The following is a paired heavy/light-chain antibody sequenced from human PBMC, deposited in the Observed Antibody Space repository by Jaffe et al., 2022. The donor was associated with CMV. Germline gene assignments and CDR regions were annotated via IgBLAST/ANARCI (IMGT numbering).Heavy chain of an antibody. Sequence: EVQLVESGGGLVQPGGSLKLSCAASGFTFSDSDIHWVRQASGRGLEWVGRIGGKAKNYATGFAASVKGRFTISRDDSKNTAYLQLNSLKVEDTAVYFCARLTFPGGAGEYWGQGTLVTVSS. V-gene: IGHV3-73*01. CDR1: GFTFSDSD. CDR3: ARLTFPGGAGEY. CDR2: IGGKAKNYAT. D-gene: IGHD2-21*01. J-gene: IGHJ4*02.
Light chain of an antibody. CDR2: KAS. J-gene: IGKJ2*01. CDR1: QSISRW. Sequence: DIQMTQSPSTLSASVGDRVTITCRASQSISRWLAWYQHKPGKAPKLLIYKASSLESGVPARFSGGGSGTEFTLTISSLQPDDFATYYCQQYDNFLYTFGQGTKLEIK. CDR3: QQYDNFLYT. V-gene: IGKV1-5*03.